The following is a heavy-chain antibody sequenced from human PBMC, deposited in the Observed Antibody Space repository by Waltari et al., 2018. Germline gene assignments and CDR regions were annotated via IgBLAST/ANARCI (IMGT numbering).Heavy chain of an antibody. D-gene: IGHD6-19*01. CDR3: AKCEMYDSGWCAFFRY. J-gene: IGHJ4*02. CDR1: EFTLSSSA. Sequence: DVRLSESGGGLAQPGGSLGLSCVAAEFTLSSSAMSWVRQAPGKGLEWVSALVRSGFGTHYADSVKGRFAISRDNAKNTLYLQMNSLRAEDTAVYYCAKCEMYDSGWCAFFRYWGQGTLVTVSS. V-gene: IGHV3-23*01. CDR2: LVRSGFGT.